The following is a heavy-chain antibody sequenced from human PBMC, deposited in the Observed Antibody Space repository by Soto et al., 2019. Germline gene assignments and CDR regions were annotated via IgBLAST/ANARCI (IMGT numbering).Heavy chain of an antibody. V-gene: IGHV1-69*13. D-gene: IGHD3-22*01. CDR3: ARGSMSVYYYDTYNWFDP. J-gene: IGHJ5*02. CDR1: GGTFSSYA. CDR2: IIPIFGTA. Sequence: ASVKVSCKASGGTFSSYAISWVRQAPGQGLEWMGGIIPIFGTANYAQKFQGRVTITADESTSTAYMELSSLRSEDTAVYYCARGSMSVYYYDTYNWFDPWGQGTLVTVSS.